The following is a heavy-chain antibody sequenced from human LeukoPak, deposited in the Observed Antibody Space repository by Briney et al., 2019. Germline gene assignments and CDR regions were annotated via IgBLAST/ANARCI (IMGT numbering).Heavy chain of an antibody. Sequence: PGGSLRLSCAASGFTFSSYWMSWVRQAPGKGLEWVAHIKQDGNEKYYVDSVKGRFTISRDNPKNSLYLQMNSLRAEDTAVYYCARIVVAGFDYWGRGTLVSVSS. CDR1: GFTFSSYW. V-gene: IGHV3-7*04. D-gene: IGHD6-19*01. CDR3: ARIVVAGFDY. J-gene: IGHJ4*02. CDR2: IKQDGNEK.